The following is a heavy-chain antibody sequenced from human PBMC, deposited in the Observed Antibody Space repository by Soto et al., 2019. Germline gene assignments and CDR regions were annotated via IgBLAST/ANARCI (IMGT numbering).Heavy chain of an antibody. CDR3: ARVWERTVTTRNYFYGIDV. CDR2: ISGRGDST. V-gene: IGHV3-23*01. D-gene: IGHD4-17*01. Sequence: GGSLRLSCAASGFTFYSYAMTWVRQAPGKALEWVSTISGRGDSTYYADSVKGRFSISRDNYKNTVSLQMNSLRAENTAVYFCARVWERTVTTRNYFYGIDVWGRGTAVTVSS. CDR1: GFTFYSYA. J-gene: IGHJ6*02.